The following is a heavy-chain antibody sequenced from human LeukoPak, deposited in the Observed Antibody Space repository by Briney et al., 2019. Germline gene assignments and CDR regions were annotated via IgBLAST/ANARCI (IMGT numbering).Heavy chain of an antibody. J-gene: IGHJ6*03. D-gene: IGHD6-6*01. CDR1: EYTFTDYY. CDR2: INPNGGDT. Sequence: ASVKVSCKASEYTFTDYYIHWVRQAPGQGPECLGWINPNGGDTEYAQKFQGRVTMTRDTSISTAYLELRSLGSDDTAVYYCARGKRIAARPQYFFFMDVWGKGTTVTVSS. CDR3: ARGKRIAARPQYFFFMDV. V-gene: IGHV1-2*02.